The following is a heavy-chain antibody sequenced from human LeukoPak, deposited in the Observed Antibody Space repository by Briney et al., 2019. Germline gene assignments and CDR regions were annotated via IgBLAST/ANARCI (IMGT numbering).Heavy chain of an antibody. V-gene: IGHV1-8*01. D-gene: IGHD6-6*01. J-gene: IGHJ5*02. CDR1: GYTFTSYD. Sequence: ASVKVSCKASGYTFTSYDINWVRQATGQGLEWMGWMNPNSGNTGYAQKFQGRVTMTRNTSISTAYMELGSLRSEDTAVYYCARGRSIAARGTWFDPWGQGTLVTVSS. CDR3: ARGRSIAARGTWFDP. CDR2: MNPNSGNT.